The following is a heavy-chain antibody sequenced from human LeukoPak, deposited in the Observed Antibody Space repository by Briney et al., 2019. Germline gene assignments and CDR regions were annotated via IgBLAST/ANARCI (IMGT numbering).Heavy chain of an antibody. Sequence: PSETLSLTCTVSGDCLSSYYWSWIRQPPGKGLEWIGYIYHSGSTNYNPSLKSRVTISADTSKDQFSLKLASVTAADTAVYYCATGYSSTWYYFDYWGQGTLVTVSS. D-gene: IGHD6-13*01. V-gene: IGHV4-59*01. CDR1: GDCLSSYY. CDR2: IYHSGST. CDR3: ATGYSSTWYYFDY. J-gene: IGHJ4*02.